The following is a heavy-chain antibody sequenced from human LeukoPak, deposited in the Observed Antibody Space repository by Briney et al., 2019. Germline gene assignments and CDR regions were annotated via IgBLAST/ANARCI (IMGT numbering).Heavy chain of an antibody. CDR2: ISSSSSYI. J-gene: IGHJ4*02. CDR3: ARVLESEMATIGATDY. V-gene: IGHV3-21*01. CDR1: GFTVSNYS. Sequence: PGGSLRLSCAASGFTVSNYSMNWVRQAPGKGLEWGSSISSSSSYIYYADSVKGRFTISRDNAKNSLYLQMNSLRAEDTAVYYCARVLESEMATIGATDYWGQGTLVTVSS. D-gene: IGHD5-24*01.